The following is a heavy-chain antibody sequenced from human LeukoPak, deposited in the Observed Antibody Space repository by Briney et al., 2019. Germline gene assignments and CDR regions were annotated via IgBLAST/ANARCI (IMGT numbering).Heavy chain of an antibody. CDR1: GFTFSSYG. CDR2: ISYDGSNK. D-gene: IGHD5-24*01. V-gene: IGHV3-30*18. J-gene: IGHJ4*02. CDR3: AKEGVEMATIRGYYFDY. Sequence: GGSLRLSCAASGFTFSSYGMHWVRQAPGKGLEWVAVISYDGSNKYYADSVKGRFTISRDNSKNTLYLQMNSLRAEDTAVYYCAKEGVEMATIRGYYFDYWGQGTLVTVSS.